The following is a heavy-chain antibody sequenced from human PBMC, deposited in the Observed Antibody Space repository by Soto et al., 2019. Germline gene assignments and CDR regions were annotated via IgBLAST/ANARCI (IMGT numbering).Heavy chain of an antibody. D-gene: IGHD2-15*01. V-gene: IGHV2-5*02. CDR3: AYLPCSGGSCYWFSFSGMDV. CDR2: IYWDDDK. CDR1: GFALNTSGVG. Sequence: QITLKESGPTLVKPTQTLTVTCTFSGFALNTSGVGVAWIHQPPGEALEWLALIYWDDDKRYRPSLESRLTITKDTSKNQVVLTMTNMDSVDTATYYCAYLPCSGGSCYWFSFSGMDVWGQGTTVTVSS. J-gene: IGHJ6*02.